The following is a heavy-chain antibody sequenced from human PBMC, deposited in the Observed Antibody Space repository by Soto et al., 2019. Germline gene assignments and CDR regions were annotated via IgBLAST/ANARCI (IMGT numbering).Heavy chain of an antibody. CDR2: ISAYNGNP. CDR3: ARHSRGGCIITSCYNYFDS. J-gene: IGHJ4*02. V-gene: IGHV1-18*01. Sequence: ASVKVSCKASGYTFTGYGISWVRQAPGQRLEGMGWISAYNGNPNYAQKLQGRVTMTTDTSTSTAYMELRSLRCDDTAVYYCARHSRGGCIITSCYNYFDSWRQGTRVTVS. CDR1: GYTFTGYG. D-gene: IGHD2-2*02.